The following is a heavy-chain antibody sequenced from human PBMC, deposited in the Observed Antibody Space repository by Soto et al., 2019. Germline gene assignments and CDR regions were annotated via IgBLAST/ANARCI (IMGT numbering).Heavy chain of an antibody. CDR2: ISYDGSNK. D-gene: IGHD3-10*01. Sequence: GGSLRLSCAASGFTFSSYAMHWVRQAPGKGLEWVAVISYDGSNKYYADSVKGRFTISRDNSKNTLYLQMNSLRAEDTAVYYCARLGSGSYYIDYWGQGTLVTVSS. CDR1: GFTFSSYA. CDR3: ARLGSGSYYIDY. J-gene: IGHJ4*02. V-gene: IGHV3-30-3*01.